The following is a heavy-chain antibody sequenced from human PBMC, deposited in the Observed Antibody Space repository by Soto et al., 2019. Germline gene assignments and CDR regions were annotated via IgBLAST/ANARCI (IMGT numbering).Heavy chain of an antibody. CDR3: ARQGQWADYFDY. D-gene: IGHD6-19*01. CDR1: GGSISSGGYY. Sequence: PSETLSLTCTVSGGSISSGGYYWSWIRQHPGKGLEWIGYIYYSGSTNYNPSLKSRVTISVDTSKNQFSLKLSSVTAADTAVYYCARQGQWADYFDYWGRGTLVTVSS. CDR2: IYYSGST. J-gene: IGHJ4*02. V-gene: IGHV4-61*08.